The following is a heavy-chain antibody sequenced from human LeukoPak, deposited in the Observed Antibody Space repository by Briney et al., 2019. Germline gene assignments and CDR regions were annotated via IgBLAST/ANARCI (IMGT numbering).Heavy chain of an antibody. CDR2: INQGGSRL. J-gene: IGHJ4*02. Sequence: GGSLRLSCAGSGFTFGRYWMSWVRQAPGKGLEWVASINQGGSRLHYLDSVTGRFIISRDDAQNSLFLQMTRLRVDDTAVYFCARLKDDVTKLDYWGQGTLVSVSS. D-gene: IGHD2-8*01. CDR3: ARLKDDVTKLDY. CDR1: GFTFGRYW. V-gene: IGHV3-7*01.